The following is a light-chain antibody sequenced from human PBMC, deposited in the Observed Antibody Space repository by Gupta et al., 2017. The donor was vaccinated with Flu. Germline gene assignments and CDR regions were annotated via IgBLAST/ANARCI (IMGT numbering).Light chain of an antibody. V-gene: IGKV3-15*01. Sequence: TLVGSPGERATPSCRASQSVSSNLAWYQQKPGQAPRLLIYGASTRATGIPARFSGSGFGTEFTLTISSRQSEDFAVYYCQQYKNWPPWTFGQGTKVEIK. CDR2: GAS. J-gene: IGKJ1*01. CDR1: QSVSSN. CDR3: QQYKNWPPWT.